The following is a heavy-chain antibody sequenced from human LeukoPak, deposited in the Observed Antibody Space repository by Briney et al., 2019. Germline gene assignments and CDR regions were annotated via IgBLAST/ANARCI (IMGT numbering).Heavy chain of an antibody. J-gene: IGHJ4*02. CDR1: GFTFDDYA. D-gene: IGHD6-13*01. CDR3: ALLSKSGAAAGRGDY. CDR2: IKQDGSEK. Sequence: GGSLRLSCAASGFTFDDYAMHWVRQAPGKGLEWVANIKQDGSEKYYVDSVKGRFTISRDNAETSLYLQMNSLRAEDTAVYYCALLSKSGAAAGRGDYWGQGTLVTVSS. V-gene: IGHV3-7*01.